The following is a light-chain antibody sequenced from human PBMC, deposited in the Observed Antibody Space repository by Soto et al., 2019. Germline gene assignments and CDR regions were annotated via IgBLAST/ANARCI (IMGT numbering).Light chain of an antibody. Sequence: QSVLTQPASVSGSPGQSITISCTGTTSDVGGYNYVSWYQQHPGKAPKVMIYDVSNRPSGVSNRFSGSKSGKTASLTISGLQAEDEADYYCSSYTRSSTLVFGGGTKLTVL. J-gene: IGLJ2*01. CDR1: TSDVGGYNY. CDR2: DVS. V-gene: IGLV2-14*01. CDR3: SSYTRSSTLV.